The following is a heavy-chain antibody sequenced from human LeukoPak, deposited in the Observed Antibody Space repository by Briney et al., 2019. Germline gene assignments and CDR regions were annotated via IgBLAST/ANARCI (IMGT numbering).Heavy chain of an antibody. CDR2: ISGSGGST. V-gene: IGHV3-23*01. J-gene: IGHJ4*02. D-gene: IGHD3-3*01. CDR1: GFTFSSYA. CDR3: AVTYYDFWSGYPDY. Sequence: GGSLRLSCAASGFTFSSYAMSWVRQAPGKGPEWVSAISGSGGSTYYADSVKGRFTISRDNSKNTLYLQMNSLRAEDTAVYYCAVTYYDFWSGYPDYWGQGTLVTVSS.